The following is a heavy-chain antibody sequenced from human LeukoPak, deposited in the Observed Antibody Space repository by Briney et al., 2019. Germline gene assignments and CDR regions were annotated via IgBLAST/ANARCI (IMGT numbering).Heavy chain of an antibody. CDR3: ARGIVAAGTRDAFDI. Sequence: GGSLRLSCAASGFTFSSYWMNWARQAPGKGLEWVASINHNGNVNYYVGSVKGRFTISRDNSRNTLYLQMNSLRAEDTAVYYCARGIVAAGTRDAFDIWGQGTTVTVSS. V-gene: IGHV3-7*03. J-gene: IGHJ3*02. D-gene: IGHD6-13*01. CDR2: INHNGNVN. CDR1: GFTFSSYW.